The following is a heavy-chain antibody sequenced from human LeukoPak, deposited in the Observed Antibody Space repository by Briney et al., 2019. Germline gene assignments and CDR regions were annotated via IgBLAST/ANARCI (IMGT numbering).Heavy chain of an antibody. D-gene: IGHD5-18*01. CDR1: GGTFSSYA. CDR2: IIPILGIA. Sequence: ASVKVSCKASGGTFSSYAISWVRQAPGQGLEWMGRIIPILGIANYAQKFQGRVTITADKSTSTAYMELSSLRSEDTAVYYCASTYSYGSKSFPNWGQGTLVTVSS. J-gene: IGHJ4*02. V-gene: IGHV1-69*04. CDR3: ASTYSYGSKSFPN.